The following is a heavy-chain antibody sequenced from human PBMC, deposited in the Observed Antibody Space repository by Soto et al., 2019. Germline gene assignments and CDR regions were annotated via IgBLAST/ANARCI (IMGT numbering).Heavy chain of an antibody. D-gene: IGHD6-25*01. J-gene: IGHJ6*02. Sequence: SETLSLTCAVYGGSVNGYYWNWIRQPPGKGLEWIGEINHTGGTHYNPSLKSRVTMSVDTSKNQFSLKLSSVTAADTAVYYCARNRGGIVAAATDFYYGMDVWGQGTTVTVSS. CDR3: ARNRGGIVAAATDFYYGMDV. CDR2: INHTGGT. CDR1: GGSVNGYY. V-gene: IGHV4-34*10.